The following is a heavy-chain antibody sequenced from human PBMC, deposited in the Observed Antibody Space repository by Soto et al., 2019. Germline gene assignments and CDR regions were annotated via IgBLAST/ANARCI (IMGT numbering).Heavy chain of an antibody. CDR2: IYHSGST. J-gene: IGHJ4*02. Sequence: SETLSLTCAVSGGSISSGGYSWSWIRQPPGKGLEWIGYIYHSGSTNYNPSLKSRVTISVDRSKNQFSLKLRSVTAADTAVYYCATYPPPGRISWSIDYWGQGTLVTVSS. CDR3: ATYPPPGRISWSIDY. CDR1: GGSISSGGYS. V-gene: IGHV4-30-2*01. D-gene: IGHD6-13*01.